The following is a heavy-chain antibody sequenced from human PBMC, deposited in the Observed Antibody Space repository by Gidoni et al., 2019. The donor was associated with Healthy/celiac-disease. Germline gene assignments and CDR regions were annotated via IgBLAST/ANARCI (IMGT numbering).Heavy chain of an antibody. Sequence: EVQLVESGGGLIQPGGSLRLSCAASGFTVSSNYMSWVRQAPGKGLEWVSVIYSGGSTYYADSVKGRFTISRDNSKNTLYLQMNSLRAEDTAVYYCARAPQLGLIGFDIWGQGTMVTVSS. V-gene: IGHV3-53*01. D-gene: IGHD7-27*01. CDR3: ARAPQLGLIGFDI. CDR1: GFTVSSNY. CDR2: IYSGGST. J-gene: IGHJ3*02.